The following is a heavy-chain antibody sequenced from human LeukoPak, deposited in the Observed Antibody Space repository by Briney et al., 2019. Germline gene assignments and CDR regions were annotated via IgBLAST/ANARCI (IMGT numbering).Heavy chain of an antibody. D-gene: IGHD2-15*01. V-gene: IGHV4-39*01. J-gene: IGHJ3*02. CDR1: GGFMDSNNDY. Sequence: SETLSLTCTVSGGFMDSNNDYWVWIRQPPGRGLEWTGSIYYGGSTYYNSSLKSRVTISADTSTNQFSLRLSSVTAADTAVYYCARPRSLWGVDAFDIWGQGTMVTVSS. CDR2: IYYGGST. CDR3: ARPRSLWGVDAFDI.